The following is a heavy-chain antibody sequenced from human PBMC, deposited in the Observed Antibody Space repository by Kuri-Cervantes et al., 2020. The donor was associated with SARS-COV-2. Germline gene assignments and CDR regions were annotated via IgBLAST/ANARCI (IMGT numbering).Heavy chain of an antibody. Sequence: GESLKISCAASGFTFSSYSMNWVRQAPGKGLEWVSYISSSGSTIYYADSVKGRFTISRDNAKNSLYLQMNSLRAEDTAVYYCARNDFWSGYYFDYWGQGTLVTVSS. CDR1: GFTFSSYS. CDR2: ISSSGSTI. D-gene: IGHD3-3*01. V-gene: IGHV3-48*04. CDR3: ARNDFWSGYYFDY. J-gene: IGHJ4*02.